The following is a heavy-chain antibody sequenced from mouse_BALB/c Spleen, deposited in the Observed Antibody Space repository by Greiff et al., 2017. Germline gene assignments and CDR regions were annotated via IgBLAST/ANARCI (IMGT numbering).Heavy chain of an antibody. CDR1: GYTFTSYN. CDR2: IYPGNGDT. Sequence: QVQLQQSGAELVKPGASVKMSCKASGYTFTSYNMHWVKQTPGQGLEWIGAIYPGNGDTSYNQKFKGKATLTADKSSSTAYMQLSSLTSEDSAVYYCARSGGRYFDYWGQGTTLTVSS. CDR3: ARSGGRYFDY. J-gene: IGHJ2*01. V-gene: IGHV1-12*01. D-gene: IGHD3-1*01.